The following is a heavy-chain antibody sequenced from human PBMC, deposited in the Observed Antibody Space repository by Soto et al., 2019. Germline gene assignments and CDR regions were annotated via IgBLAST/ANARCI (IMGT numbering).Heavy chain of an antibody. Sequence: GGSLRLSCAASGFTFSSYWMGWVRQAPGKGLEWVANIKQDGSEKYYVDSVKGRFTISRDNAKNSLYLQMNSLRAEDTAVYYCARWGERVVPAATSYYYYYGMDVWGQGTTVTVSS. CDR3: ARWGERVVPAATSYYYYYGMDV. D-gene: IGHD2-2*01. CDR2: IKQDGSEK. CDR1: GFTFSSYW. V-gene: IGHV3-7*03. J-gene: IGHJ6*02.